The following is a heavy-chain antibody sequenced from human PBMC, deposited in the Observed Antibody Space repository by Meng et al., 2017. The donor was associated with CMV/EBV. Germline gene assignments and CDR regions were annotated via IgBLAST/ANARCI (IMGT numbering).Heavy chain of an antibody. D-gene: IGHD4-17*01. CDR3: AMGGDSGGYHGPFYS. CDR2: ISADNQNT. J-gene: IGHJ4*02. CDR1: GNIFTKNG. V-gene: IGHV1-18*01. Sequence: ASVKVSCKAPGNIFTKNGISWVRQAPGQRLEWMGWISADNQNTNLVQRFQGRVTMTIETSTKTASVELKSLRYNDTAVYYCAMGGDSGGYHGPFYSWGQGTLVTVSS.